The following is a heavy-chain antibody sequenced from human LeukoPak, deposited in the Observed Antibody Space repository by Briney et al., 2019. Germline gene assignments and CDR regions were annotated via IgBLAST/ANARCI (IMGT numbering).Heavy chain of an antibody. CDR3: AREFEVAGLAMDV. CDR2: IYSGGST. J-gene: IGHJ6*04. V-gene: IGHV3-53*01. Sequence: PGGSLRLSCAASGLTVSSNYMSWVRQAPGKGLEWVSVIYSGGSTYYAESVKGRFTISRDNSKNTLYLQMKRLRAEDTAVYYCAREFEVAGLAMDVWGKGTTVTVSS. CDR1: GLTVSSNY. D-gene: IGHD6-19*01.